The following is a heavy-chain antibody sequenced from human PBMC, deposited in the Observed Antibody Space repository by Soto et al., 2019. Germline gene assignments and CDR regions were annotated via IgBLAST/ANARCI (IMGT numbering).Heavy chain of an antibody. J-gene: IGHJ6*02. Sequence: GGSLRLSCAASGFTFSTYWMNWVRQAPGKGLEWVANIKQDGSEKYYVDSVKGRFAISRDNAKDSLFLQMNNLRAEDTAVYYCVRDWSTFWGMDVWGQGTTVTVSS. CDR1: GFTFSTYW. CDR2: IKQDGSEK. CDR3: VRDWSTFWGMDV. V-gene: IGHV3-7*01.